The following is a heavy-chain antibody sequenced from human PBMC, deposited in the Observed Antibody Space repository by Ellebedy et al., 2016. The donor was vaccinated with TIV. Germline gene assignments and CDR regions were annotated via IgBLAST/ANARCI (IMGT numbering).Heavy chain of an antibody. D-gene: IGHD1-14*01. V-gene: IGHV4-38-2*02. J-gene: IGHJ4*02. CDR3: ARDPDPEDFDL. CDR1: GNSISSDYY. Sequence: GSLRLSCTVSGNSISSDYYWGWIRQPPGKGLEWIASIHHSATTYYNPSLKSRVTISLDTSKNQFSLKLTSVTATDTAVYYCARDPDPEDFDLWGQGTLVTVSS. CDR2: IHHSATT.